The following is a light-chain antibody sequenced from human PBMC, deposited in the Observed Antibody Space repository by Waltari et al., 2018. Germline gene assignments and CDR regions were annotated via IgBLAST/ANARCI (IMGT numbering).Light chain of an antibody. J-gene: IGKJ2*01. V-gene: IGKV1-39*01. CDR2: TTF. CDR3: QQSYRNPPT. Sequence: DIQMTQSPFSLSASVGDRVTITCRASQSITSNVNWYQQKPGTAPKLLIYTTFSLQSGVPSRFSGSGSETLFTLTISSLQPEDFATYYCQQSYRNPPTFGQGTKVEIK. CDR1: QSITSN.